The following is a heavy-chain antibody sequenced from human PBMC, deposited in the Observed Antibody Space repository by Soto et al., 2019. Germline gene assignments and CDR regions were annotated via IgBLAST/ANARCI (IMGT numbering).Heavy chain of an antibody. CDR2: FDPEDGET. CDR1: GFTLTELS. J-gene: IGHJ4*02. D-gene: IGHD1-20*01. CDR3: ATGRVSLVAY. Sequence: GASVKVSWQVSGFTLTELSIHWVRQAPGKGLEWMGGFDPEDGETIYAQKFQGRVTMTEDTSTDTAYMELSSLRSEDTAVYYCATGRVSLVAYWGQGTLVTVSS. V-gene: IGHV1-24*01.